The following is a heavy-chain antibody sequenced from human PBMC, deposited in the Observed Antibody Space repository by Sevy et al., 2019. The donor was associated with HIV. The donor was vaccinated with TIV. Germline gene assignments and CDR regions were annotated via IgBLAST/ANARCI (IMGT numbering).Heavy chain of an antibody. CDR3: AGGGGVLLWCGELLYYGMDV. D-gene: IGHD3-10*01. V-gene: IGHV1-46*01. J-gene: IGHJ6*02. CDR1: GYTFTSYY. CDR2: INPSGGST. Sequence: ASVKVSCKASGYTFTSYYMHWVRQAPGQGLEWMGIINPSGGSTSYAQKFQGRVTMTRDTSTSTVYMELSSLRSEDTAVYYCAGGGGVLLWCGELLYYGMDVWGQGTTVTVSS.